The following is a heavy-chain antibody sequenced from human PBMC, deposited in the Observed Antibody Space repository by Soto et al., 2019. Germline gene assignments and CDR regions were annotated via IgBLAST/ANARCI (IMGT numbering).Heavy chain of an antibody. CDR1: GFTFSSYG. J-gene: IGHJ4*02. CDR2: IWYDGSHK. Sequence: QVQLVESGGGVVQPGRSLRLSCAASGFTFSSYGMHWVRQAPGKGLAWVAVIWYDGSHKYYAESVKGRFTNYRDNSKNTLYLQMNSLRAEDTAVYYCARDDGSYFDYWGQGTLVTVSS. CDR3: ARDDGSYFDY. V-gene: IGHV3-33*01.